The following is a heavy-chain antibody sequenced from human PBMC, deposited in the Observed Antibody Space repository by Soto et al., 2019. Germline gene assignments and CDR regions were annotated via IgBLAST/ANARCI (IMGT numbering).Heavy chain of an antibody. V-gene: IGHV3-48*01. Sequence: PGGSLRLSCAASGFTFSSYSMNWVRQAPGKGLEWVSSISSSSSTIYYADSVKGRFTISRDNAKNSLYLQMNSLRAEDTAVYYCARANYYGSPGDFDYWGQGTLVTVSS. CDR2: ISSSSSTI. D-gene: IGHD3-10*01. J-gene: IGHJ4*02. CDR3: ARANYYGSPGDFDY. CDR1: GFTFSSYS.